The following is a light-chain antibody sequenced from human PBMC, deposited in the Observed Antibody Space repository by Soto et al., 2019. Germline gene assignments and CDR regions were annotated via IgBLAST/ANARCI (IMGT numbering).Light chain of an antibody. V-gene: IGKV1-5*01. CDR3: QQYNSYSPRT. CDR2: DAS. CDR1: QSISSW. Sequence: DIQMTQSPSTLSASVGDRVTITCRASQSISSWLAWYQQKPGKAPKLLIYDASSLESGVPSRFSGSGSGTEFTLTISSLQPDDFATYYCQQYNSYSPRTFGGGTKVEIK. J-gene: IGKJ4*01.